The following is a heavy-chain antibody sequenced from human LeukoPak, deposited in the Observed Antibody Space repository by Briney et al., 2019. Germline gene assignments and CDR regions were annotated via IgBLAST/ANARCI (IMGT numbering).Heavy chain of an antibody. Sequence: GASVKVSCKASGYTFTGYYMHWVRQAPGQGLEWMGWINPNSGGTNYAQKFQGRVTMTRDTSISTAYMELSRLRSDDTAVYYCAREETSIFGVVIIPLLFDYWGQGTLVTVSS. V-gene: IGHV1-2*02. D-gene: IGHD3-3*01. CDR2: INPNSGGT. CDR1: GYTFTGYY. J-gene: IGHJ4*02. CDR3: AREETSIFGVVIIPLLFDY.